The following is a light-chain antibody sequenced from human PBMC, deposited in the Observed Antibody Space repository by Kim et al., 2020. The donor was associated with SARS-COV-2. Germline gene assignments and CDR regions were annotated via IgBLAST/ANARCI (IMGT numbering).Light chain of an antibody. CDR3: SSYTSSSTLV. V-gene: IGLV2-14*03. Sequence: GQSFTISCTGTSSDVGGYNYVSWYQHHPGKAPKLMIYDVSNRPSGVSNRFSGSKSGNTASLTISGLQAEDEADYYCSSYTSSSTLVFGGGTKLTVL. CDR2: DVS. CDR1: SSDVGGYNY. J-gene: IGLJ2*01.